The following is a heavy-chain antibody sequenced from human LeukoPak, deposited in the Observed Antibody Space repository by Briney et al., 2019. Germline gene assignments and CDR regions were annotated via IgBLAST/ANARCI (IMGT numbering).Heavy chain of an antibody. CDR2: ISYDGSNK. V-gene: IGHV3-30*18. CDR1: GFTFSSYG. CDR3: AKSLDAQAVADPFDY. Sequence: PGRSLRLSCAASGFTFSSYGMHWVRQAPGKGLEWVAVISYDGSNKYYADSVKGRFTISRDNSKNTLYLQMNSLRAEDTAVYYCAKSLDAQAVADPFDYWGQGTLVTVSS. J-gene: IGHJ4*02. D-gene: IGHD6-19*01.